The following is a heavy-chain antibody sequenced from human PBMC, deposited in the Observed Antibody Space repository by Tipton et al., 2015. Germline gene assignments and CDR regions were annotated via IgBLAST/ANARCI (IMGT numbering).Heavy chain of an antibody. CDR1: GGSVTSNNYF. CDR3: ATRIYGVYSIDV. Sequence: TLSLTCSVSGGSVTSNNYFWSWIRQPPGKGLEWIGYIFHSGSTSYNPSLRSRVFISIDTSKNQFSLKLTSLTAADTAVYYCATRIYGVYSIDVWGQGTSVTVSS. CDR2: IFHSGST. J-gene: IGHJ6*02. D-gene: IGHD4-17*01. V-gene: IGHV4-61*01.